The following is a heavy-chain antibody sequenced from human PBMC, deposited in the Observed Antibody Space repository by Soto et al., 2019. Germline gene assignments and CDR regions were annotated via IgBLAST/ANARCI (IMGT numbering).Heavy chain of an antibody. Sequence: TGGSLRLSCTGLGFTFGDYTLSWFLQAPGKGLEWVGFIRGKFYGETTDYAESVKDRFTISRDDSRTIAYLQMNDLKAEDTAVYYCTRQPLAAYYGMDVWGQGTPVTVSS. D-gene: IGHD6-13*01. J-gene: IGHJ6*02. CDR2: IRGKFYGETT. CDR1: GFTFGDYT. V-gene: IGHV3-49*03. CDR3: TRQPLAAYYGMDV.